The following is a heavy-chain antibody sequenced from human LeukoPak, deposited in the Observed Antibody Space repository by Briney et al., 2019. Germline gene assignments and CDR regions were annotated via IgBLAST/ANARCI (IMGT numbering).Heavy chain of an antibody. Sequence: SGTLSLTCAVSGGSISSSNWWSWVRQPPGKGLEWIGEIYHSGSTNYNPSLKSRVTISVDRSKNQFSLKLSSVTAADTAVYYCARSDGSYYHYFDYWGQGTLVTVSS. J-gene: IGHJ4*02. D-gene: IGHD1-26*01. CDR1: GGSISSSNW. CDR3: ARSDGSYYHYFDY. CDR2: IYHSGST. V-gene: IGHV4-4*02.